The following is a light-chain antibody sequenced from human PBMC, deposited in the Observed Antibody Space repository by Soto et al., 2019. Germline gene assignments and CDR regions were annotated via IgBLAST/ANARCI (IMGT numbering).Light chain of an antibody. CDR3: QHYNGYPQT. J-gene: IGKJ5*01. CDR2: DAS. Sequence: DIQMTQSPSSLSASVRDRVTITCQASQDIKNYLNWYQQKSGKAPKLLIYDASDLETGVPSRFSGSGSGTDFTLTISSLQPEDFATYYCQHYNGYPQTFGQGTRLENK. CDR1: QDIKNY. V-gene: IGKV1-33*01.